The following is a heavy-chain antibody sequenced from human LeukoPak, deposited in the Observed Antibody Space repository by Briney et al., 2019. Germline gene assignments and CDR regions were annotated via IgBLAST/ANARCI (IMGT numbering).Heavy chain of an antibody. J-gene: IGHJ4*02. D-gene: IGHD6-13*01. V-gene: IGHV5-51*01. CDR1: GYSFTSHW. CDR2: IYPSDSDT. CDR3: ARLARRSSSWSSFDY. Sequence: GESLKISCKGSGYSFTSHWIAWVRQMPGTGLEWMGIIYPSDSDTRYSPSFQGQVTVSADKSISTAYLQWSSLKASDTAMYYCARLARRSSSWSSFDYWGQGTLVTVSS.